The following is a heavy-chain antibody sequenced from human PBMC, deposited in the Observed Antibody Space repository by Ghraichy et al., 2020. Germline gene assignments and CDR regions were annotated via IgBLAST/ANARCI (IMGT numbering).Heavy chain of an antibody. CDR1: GGSISSSSYY. D-gene: IGHD1-7*01. J-gene: IGHJ4*02. Sequence: LSLTCTVSGGSISSSSYYWGWIRQPPGKGLEWIGSIYYTGSTYYNPSLKSRVTISVDTSKNQFSLKLSSVTAADTAVYYCARHYDWNYSLDSWGQGTLVTVSS. CDR3: ARHYDWNYSLDS. CDR2: IYYTGST. V-gene: IGHV4-39*01.